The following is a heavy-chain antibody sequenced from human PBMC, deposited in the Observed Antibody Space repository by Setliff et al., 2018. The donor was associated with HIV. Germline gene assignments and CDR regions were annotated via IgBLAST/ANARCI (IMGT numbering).Heavy chain of an antibody. Sequence: SVMVSCKASGGTFSSYGITWVRQAPGQGLEWMGGSTPILDTTNYAQKFQGRVTITTDESTSTAYMELRSLRSDDTAVYYCARGSGSSGYPLYWGRGTLVTVSS. CDR2: STPILDTT. V-gene: IGHV1-69*05. J-gene: IGHJ4*02. CDR3: ARGSGSSGYPLY. D-gene: IGHD3-22*01. CDR1: GGTFSSYG.